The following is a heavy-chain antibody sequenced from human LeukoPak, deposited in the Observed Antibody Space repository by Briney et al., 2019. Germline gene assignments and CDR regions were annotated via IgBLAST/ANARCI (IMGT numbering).Heavy chain of an antibody. CDR2: IYYSGST. Sequence: SETLSLTCTVSGGSISSGGYYWSWIRQHPGKGLEWIGYIYYSGSTYYNPSLKSRVTISVDTSKNQFSLKLSSVTAADTAVYYCAREVDGGNFDLWGRGTLVTVSS. CDR3: AREVDGGNFDL. CDR1: GGSISSGGYY. D-gene: IGHD2-15*01. J-gene: IGHJ2*01. V-gene: IGHV4-31*03.